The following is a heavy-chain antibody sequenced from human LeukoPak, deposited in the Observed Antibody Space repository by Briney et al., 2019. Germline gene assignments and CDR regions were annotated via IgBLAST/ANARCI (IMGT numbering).Heavy chain of an antibody. CDR1: GDSISSSNSY. V-gene: IGHV4-39*01. J-gene: IGHJ4*02. CDR2: IYFSGGT. Sequence: SETLSLTCTVSGDSISSSNSYWGWIRQPPGKGLEWIGSIYFSGGTYYNASLKSRVTISVDTSKNQFSLKLSSVTAADTAVYYCARQTGSGLFSLPGGRGTLVTVSS. D-gene: IGHD3-10*01. CDR3: ARQTGSGLFSLP.